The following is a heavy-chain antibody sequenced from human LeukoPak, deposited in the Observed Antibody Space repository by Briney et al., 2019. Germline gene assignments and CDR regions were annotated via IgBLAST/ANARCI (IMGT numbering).Heavy chain of an antibody. V-gene: IGHV4-61*02. CDR3: ASPIVVVVAATDAFDI. J-gene: IGHJ3*02. Sequence: PSETLSLTCTVSGGSISSGSYYWSWIRQPAGKGLEWIGRIYTSGSTNYNPSLKSRVTISVDTSKNQFSLKLSSVTAADTAVYYCASPIVVVVAATDAFDIWGQGTMVTVSS. CDR1: GGSISSGSYY. D-gene: IGHD2-15*01. CDR2: IYTSGST.